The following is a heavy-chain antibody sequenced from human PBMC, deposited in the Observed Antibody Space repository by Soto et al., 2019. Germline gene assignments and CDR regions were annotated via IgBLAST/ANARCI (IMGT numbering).Heavy chain of an antibody. D-gene: IGHD3-10*01. CDR2: IYHSGST. Sequence: SETLSLTCAVSGGSISSGGYSWSWIRQPPGKGLEWIGYIYHSGSTYYNPSLKSRVTISVDRSKNQFSLKLSSVTAADTAVYYCAGPYYGSGSYYKHPRLGYWGQGTLVTVSS. CDR1: GGSISSGGYS. CDR3: AGPYYGSGSYYKHPRLGY. V-gene: IGHV4-30-2*01. J-gene: IGHJ4*02.